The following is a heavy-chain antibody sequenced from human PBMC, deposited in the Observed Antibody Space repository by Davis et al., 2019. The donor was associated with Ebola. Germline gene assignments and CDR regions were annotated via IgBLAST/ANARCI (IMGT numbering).Heavy chain of an antibody. CDR2: INHSGST. D-gene: IGHD6-19*01. Sequence: MPSETLSLTCAVYGGSFSGYYWSWIRQPPGKGLEWIGEINHSGSTSYSPSLKSRVTISVDTSKNQFSLKLSSVTAADTAVYYCARQSSGWYFIGWGQGTTVTVSS. CDR3: ARQSSGWYFIG. V-gene: IGHV4-34*01. J-gene: IGHJ6*02. CDR1: GGSFSGYY.